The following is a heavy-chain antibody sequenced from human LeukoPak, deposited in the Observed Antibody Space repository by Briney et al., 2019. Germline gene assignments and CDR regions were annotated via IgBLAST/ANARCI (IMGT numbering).Heavy chain of an antibody. Sequence: GGSLRLSCAASGFTFSSYSMTWVRQAPGKGLEWVSYISSSGASMYYADSVKGRFTISRDKAKNSLYLQTNSLRAEDTAVYYCARVVGAVTTGGDYWGQGNLVTVSS. D-gene: IGHD4-17*01. CDR3: ARVVGAVTTGGDY. CDR2: ISSSGASM. V-gene: IGHV3-48*01. CDR1: GFTFSSYS. J-gene: IGHJ4*02.